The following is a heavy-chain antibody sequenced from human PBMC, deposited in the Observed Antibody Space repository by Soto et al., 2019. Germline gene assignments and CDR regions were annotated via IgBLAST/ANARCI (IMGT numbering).Heavy chain of an antibody. CDR1: GVTVSNNY. Sequence: EVKLVESGGGLVQPGGSLRLSCAASGVTVSNNYMTWVRQAPGKGLELVSSIYSTGNTFYADSVKGRFTISRDNSKNTLYLQMNSLRVEDTALYYCARNVPVTTLGYWGQGTLVTVSS. J-gene: IGHJ4*02. CDR3: ARNVPVTTLGY. V-gene: IGHV3-66*01. CDR2: IYSTGNT. D-gene: IGHD4-17*01.